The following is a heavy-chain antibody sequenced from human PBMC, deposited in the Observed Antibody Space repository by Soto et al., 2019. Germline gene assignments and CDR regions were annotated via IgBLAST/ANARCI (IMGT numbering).Heavy chain of an antibody. CDR2: INHSGST. J-gene: IGHJ4*02. V-gene: IGHV4-34*01. CDR3: ARIISGDRDY. D-gene: IGHD4-17*01. Sequence: QVQLQQWGAGLLKPWETLSLTCAVYGGSFSGYYWSWIRQPPGKGLEWIGEINHSGSTNYNPSLKSRVTISVDTYKNQFSLKLSSVTAADTAVYYCARIISGDRDYWGQGTLVTVSS. CDR1: GGSFSGYY.